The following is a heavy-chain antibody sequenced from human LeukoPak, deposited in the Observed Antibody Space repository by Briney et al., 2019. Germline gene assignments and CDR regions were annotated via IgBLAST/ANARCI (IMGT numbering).Heavy chain of an antibody. D-gene: IGHD1-26*01. CDR1: GGTFSSYA. V-gene: IGHV1-69*05. Sequence: ASVKVSCKASGGTFSSYAISWVRQAPGQGLEWMGGIIPIFGTANYAQKFQGIVTITTDESTSTAYMELSSLRSEDTAVYYCARDPLVSGSYGRNAFDIWGQGTMVTVSS. CDR2: IIPIFGTA. J-gene: IGHJ3*02. CDR3: ARDPLVSGSYGRNAFDI.